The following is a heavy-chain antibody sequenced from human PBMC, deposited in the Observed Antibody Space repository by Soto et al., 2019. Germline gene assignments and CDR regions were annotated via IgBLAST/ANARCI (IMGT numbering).Heavy chain of an antibody. D-gene: IGHD2-2*01. J-gene: IGHJ4*02. CDR1: GFTFSSYA. CDR2: ISGNGVRT. V-gene: IGHV3-23*01. CDR3: AKNKCSTCYVPFDY. Sequence: EVQLLESGGGLVQPGGSLRLSCEASGFTFSSYAMSWVRQAPGKGLEWVSSISGNGVRTHYADSVKGRFTISSDNSKNTLSLQMNSLRAEDTAVYYCAKNKCSTCYVPFDYLGQGTLVTVSS.